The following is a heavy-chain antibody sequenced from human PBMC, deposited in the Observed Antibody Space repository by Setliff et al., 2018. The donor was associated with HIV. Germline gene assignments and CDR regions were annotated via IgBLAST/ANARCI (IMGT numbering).Heavy chain of an antibody. Sequence: PGGSLRLSCAASGFTFSNYVMSWVRQTPGKGLEWVSVISSSGGRTYHADSVKGRFTISRDNSKNTLYLQMSSLRVDDTAVYYCVKVSRGTVVRGVILVGYFDYWGQGTLVTVSS. CDR3: VKVSRGTVVRGVILVGYFDY. V-gene: IGHV3-23*01. CDR1: GFTFSNYV. J-gene: IGHJ4*02. D-gene: IGHD3-10*02. CDR2: ISSSGGRT.